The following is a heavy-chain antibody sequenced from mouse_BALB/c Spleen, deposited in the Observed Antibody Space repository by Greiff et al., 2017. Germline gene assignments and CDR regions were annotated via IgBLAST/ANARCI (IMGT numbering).Heavy chain of an antibody. Sequence: EVMLVESGGGLVQPGGSRKLSCAASGFTFSSFGMHWVRQAPEKGLEWVAYISSGSSTIYYADTVKGRFTISRDNPKNTLFLQMTSLRSEDTAMYYCARAGGWLPPFAYWGQGTLVTVSA. CDR2: ISSGSSTI. CDR3: ARAGGWLPPFAY. D-gene: IGHD2-3*01. J-gene: IGHJ3*01. V-gene: IGHV5-17*02. CDR1: GFTFSSFG.